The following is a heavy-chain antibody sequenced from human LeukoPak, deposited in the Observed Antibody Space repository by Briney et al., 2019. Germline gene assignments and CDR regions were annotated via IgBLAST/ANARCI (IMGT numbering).Heavy chain of an antibody. V-gene: IGHV3-7*01. Sequence: VGSLRLSCVASAFTFSNYWMSWVRQAPGKGLEWVANIKQDGSEKYYVDSVKGRLTISRDNAKNSLYLQMNSVRAEDTAVYYCARRLSNYNYFDYWGQGTLVTVSS. CDR1: AFTFSNYW. D-gene: IGHD4-11*01. CDR2: IKQDGSEK. J-gene: IGHJ4*02. CDR3: ARRLSNYNYFDY.